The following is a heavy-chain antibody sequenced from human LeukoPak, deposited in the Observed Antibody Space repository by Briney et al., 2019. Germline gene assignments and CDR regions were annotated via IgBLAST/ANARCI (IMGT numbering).Heavy chain of an antibody. CDR1: GFTFRSYG. CDR3: TKQGHDYGDYARHDAFDI. CDR2: ISYDGSTE. Sequence: PGGSLRLSFAASGFTFRSYGMHWVRQAPGKGLEWVAGISYDGSTEYYADSVKGRFTVSRDNSKNTLYLQMNSLRAEDTAVYYCTKQGHDYGDYARHDAFDIWGQGTMVTASS. D-gene: IGHD4-17*01. J-gene: IGHJ3*02. V-gene: IGHV3-30*18.